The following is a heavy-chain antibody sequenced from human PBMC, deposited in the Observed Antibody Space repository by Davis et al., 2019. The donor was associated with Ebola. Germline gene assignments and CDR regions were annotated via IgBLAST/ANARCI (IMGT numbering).Heavy chain of an antibody. J-gene: IGHJ4*02. V-gene: IGHV3-23*01. CDR3: AKSHSSGYFSGFDY. CDR2: ISSGGVTT. Sequence: GGSLRLSCAASGFVFRNYVMSWVRRAPGKGLEWVSYISSGGVTTYYTDSVKGRFTISRDNSKNTLNLQMNSLRAEDTAVYYCAKSHSSGYFSGFDYWGQGTLVTVSS. CDR1: GFVFRNYV. D-gene: IGHD3-22*01.